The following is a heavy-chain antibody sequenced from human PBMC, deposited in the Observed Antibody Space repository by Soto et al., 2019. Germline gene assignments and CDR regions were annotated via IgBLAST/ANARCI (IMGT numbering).Heavy chain of an antibody. V-gene: IGHV4-30-2*01. CDR3: ARERRYYDSSGYYRDYYYGMDV. CDR2: IYHSGST. J-gene: IGHJ6*02. CDR1: GGSISSGGYS. D-gene: IGHD3-22*01. Sequence: PSETLSLTCAVSGGSISSGGYSWSWIRQPPGKGLDWIGYIYHSGSTYYNPSLKSRVTISVDRSKNQFSLKLSSVTAADTAVYYCARERRYYDSSGYYRDYYYGMDVWGQGTTVTVSS.